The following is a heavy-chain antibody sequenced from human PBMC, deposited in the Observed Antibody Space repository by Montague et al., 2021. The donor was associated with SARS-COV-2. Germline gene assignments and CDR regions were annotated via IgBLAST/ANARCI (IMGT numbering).Heavy chain of an antibody. CDR1: SDSISISSSLSY. CDR2: IYRSGYT. CDR3: ARRGYSNSRLDDAFDI. D-gene: IGHD6-13*01. Sequence: SESQSLTCTVSSDSISISSSLSYWGWIRQPPGKGLEWIGSIYRSGYTFYSPSLKSRITMSVDTSKNQFSLELAPVTAADTAVNYCARRGYSNSRLDDAFDIWGQGTMVIVSS. V-gene: IGHV4-39*01. J-gene: IGHJ3*02.